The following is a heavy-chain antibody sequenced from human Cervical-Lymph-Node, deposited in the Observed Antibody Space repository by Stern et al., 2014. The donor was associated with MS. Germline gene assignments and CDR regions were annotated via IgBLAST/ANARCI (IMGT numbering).Heavy chain of an antibody. D-gene: IGHD4-11*01. Sequence: VPLVPSGAEVRKPGASLNVSCKASGYLFSNYFVHWVRQAPGQGLEWMGKVNPRSGSTSHAQKFQGRVTVTRDTSTSTVYMELGSLTSDDTAVYYCARGRGVTSVLDYWGQGTVVTVSS. CDR2: VNPRSGST. J-gene: IGHJ4*02. CDR3: ARGRGVTSVLDY. CDR1: GYLFSNYF. V-gene: IGHV1-46*01.